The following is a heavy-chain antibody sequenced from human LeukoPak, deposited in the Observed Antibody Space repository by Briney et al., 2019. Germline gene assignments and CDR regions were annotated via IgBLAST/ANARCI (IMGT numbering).Heavy chain of an antibody. CDR1: GFTVSDNY. V-gene: IGHV3-66*01. J-gene: IGHJ6*02. CDR3: ATRARSGYYYGLDV. D-gene: IGHD1-26*01. Sequence: SGGSLRLSCAASGFTVSDNYMSWVRQAPGKGLDCVSVIFGGGTTFYADSVKGRFIISRDNSENTLYLQMNNLRAEDTAVYYCATRARSGYYYGLDVWGQGTTVTVSS. CDR2: IFGGGTT.